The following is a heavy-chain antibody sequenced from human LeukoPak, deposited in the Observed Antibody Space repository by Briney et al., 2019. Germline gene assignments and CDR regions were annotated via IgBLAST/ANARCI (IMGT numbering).Heavy chain of an antibody. CDR2: INNDGSGT. CDR1: GFTFTSFW. D-gene: IGHD3-16*02. J-gene: IGHJ4*02. V-gene: IGHV3-74*01. Sequence: PGGSLRLSCAASGFTFTSFWMHWVRQAPGQGLVWVSRINNDGSGTSYADSVKGRFTISRDNAKNTLFLQMNSLRAEDMAVYYCARGNSFSYPDWGQGTLVTVSS. CDR3: ARGNSFSYPD.